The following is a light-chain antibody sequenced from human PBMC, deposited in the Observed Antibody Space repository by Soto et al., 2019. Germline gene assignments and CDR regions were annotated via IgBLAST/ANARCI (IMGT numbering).Light chain of an antibody. CDR2: AAS. Sequence: DIQMTQSPSSLSASVGDRVTITCRASQSISSYLNWYQQKPGKAPKLLIYAASSLQSGVPSRFSGSGPGTDFTLTISSLQPEDFATYYCQQSYSTFGQGTKVDIK. J-gene: IGKJ1*01. V-gene: IGKV1-39*01. CDR1: QSISSY. CDR3: QQSYST.